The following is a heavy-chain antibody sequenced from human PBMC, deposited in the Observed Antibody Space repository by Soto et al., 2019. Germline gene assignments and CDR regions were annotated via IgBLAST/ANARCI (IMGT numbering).Heavy chain of an antibody. V-gene: IGHV4-61*08. J-gene: IGHJ5*02. CDR2: IYFSGST. CDR3: ARGGELDWFDP. CDR1: GGPINSPDYY. D-gene: IGHD1-26*01. Sequence: SETLSLTCNVSGGPINSPDYYWSWIRQSPGKGLEWIGYIYFSGSTNYNPSLKSRVTISVDTSKNQFSLKLSSVTAADTAVYYCARGGELDWFDPWGQGTLVTVSS.